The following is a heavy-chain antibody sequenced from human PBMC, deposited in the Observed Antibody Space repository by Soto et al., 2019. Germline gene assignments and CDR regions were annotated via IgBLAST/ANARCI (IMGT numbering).Heavy chain of an antibody. V-gene: IGHV3-21*01. CDR2: ISSSSSYI. D-gene: IGHD1-26*01. Sequence: PGGSLRLSCAASGFTFSSYSMNWVRQAPGKGLEWVSSISSSSSYIYYADSVKGRFTISRDNAKNSLYLQMNSLRAEDTAVYYCAREDGVVGSSSAFDHWGLGTLVTVSS. J-gene: IGHJ4*02. CDR1: GFTFSSYS. CDR3: AREDGVVGSSSAFDH.